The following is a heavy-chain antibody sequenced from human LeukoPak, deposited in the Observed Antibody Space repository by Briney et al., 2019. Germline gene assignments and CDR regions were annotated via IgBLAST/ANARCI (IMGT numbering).Heavy chain of an antibody. J-gene: IGHJ5*02. CDR1: GGSISSSSYY. D-gene: IGHD3-22*01. Sequence: PSETLSLTCTVSGGSISSSSYYWGWIRQPPGKGLEWIGSIYHSGTTYYNPSLQSRVTISVDTSKNQFSLKLSSVTAADTAVYYCAKTDYYDSSEEWFDPWGQGTLVTVSS. CDR3: AKTDYYDSSEEWFDP. CDR2: IYHSGTT. V-gene: IGHV4-39*07.